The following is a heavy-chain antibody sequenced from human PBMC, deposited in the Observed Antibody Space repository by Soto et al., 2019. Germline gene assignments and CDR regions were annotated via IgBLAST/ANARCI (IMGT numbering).Heavy chain of an antibody. CDR1: GFTFSSYA. D-gene: IGHD3-9*01. Sequence: EVQLLESGGGLVQPGGSLRLSCAASGFTFSSYAMSWVRQAPGKGLEWVSAISGSGGSTYYADSVKGRFTISRDNTKNTLYLQMNSLRAEDTAVYYCAKDRGRSAYYDILTGYQEGAFDIWGQGTMVTVSS. J-gene: IGHJ3*02. V-gene: IGHV3-23*01. CDR2: ISGSGGST. CDR3: AKDRGRSAYYDILTGYQEGAFDI.